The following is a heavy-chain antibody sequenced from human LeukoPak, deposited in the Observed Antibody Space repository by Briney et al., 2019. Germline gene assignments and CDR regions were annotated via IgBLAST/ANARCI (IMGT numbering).Heavy chain of an antibody. Sequence: ASVKVSCKASGGTFSSYAIRWVRQAPGQGLEWMGRIIPIFGTANYAQKFQGRVTITTDESTSTAYMELSSLRSEDTAVYYCARVAYYYGSGSYYDYWGQGTLVAVSS. CDR2: IIPIFGTA. J-gene: IGHJ4*02. V-gene: IGHV1-69*05. CDR3: ARVAYYYGSGSYYDY. CDR1: GGTFSSYA. D-gene: IGHD3-10*01.